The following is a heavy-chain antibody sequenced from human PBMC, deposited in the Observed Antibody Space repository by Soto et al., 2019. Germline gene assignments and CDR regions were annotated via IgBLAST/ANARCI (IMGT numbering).Heavy chain of an antibody. CDR3: ARDPSMVRGENWYFDL. CDR1: GFTFSSYS. V-gene: IGHV3-21*01. J-gene: IGHJ2*01. CDR2: ISSSRSYI. D-gene: IGHD3-10*01. Sequence: EVQLVESGGGLVKPGGSLRLSCAASGFTFSSYSMNWVRQAPGKGLEWVSSISSSRSYIYYADSVRGRFTISRDDAKNSLYLQMNILRAEDTAVYYCARDPSMVRGENWYFDLWGRCTLVTVSS.